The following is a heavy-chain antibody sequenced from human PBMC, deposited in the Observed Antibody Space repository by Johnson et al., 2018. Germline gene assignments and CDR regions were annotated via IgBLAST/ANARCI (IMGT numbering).Heavy chain of an antibody. CDR2: IRSKAYGGPT. CDR3: TRGAGYSGSDLGFGYYYYMDV. Sequence: VQLVESGGGLVQPGRSLRLSCTASGFTFGDYAMSWFRQAPGKGLEWVGFIRSKAYGGPTEYAASVKGRFTISRDDSKSIAYLQMNSLKTENTAVYYCTRGAGYSGSDLGFGYYYYMDVWGKGTTVTVSS. D-gene: IGHD5-12*01. J-gene: IGHJ6*03. CDR1: GFTFGDYA. V-gene: IGHV3-49*03.